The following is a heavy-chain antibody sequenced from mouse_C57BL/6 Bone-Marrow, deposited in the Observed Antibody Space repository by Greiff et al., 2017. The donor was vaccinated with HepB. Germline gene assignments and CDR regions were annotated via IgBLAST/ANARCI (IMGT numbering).Heavy chain of an antibody. D-gene: IGHD1-1*01. CDR2: ISSGSSTI. Sequence: EVKLQESGGGLVKPGGSLKLSCAASGFTFSDYGMHWVRQAPEKGLEWVAYISSGSSTIYYADTVKGRFTISRDNAKNTLFLQMTSLRSEDTAMYYCASPGITTVVAPYFDYWGQGTTLTVSS. CDR1: GFTFSDYG. V-gene: IGHV5-17*01. J-gene: IGHJ2*01. CDR3: ASPGITTVVAPYFDY.